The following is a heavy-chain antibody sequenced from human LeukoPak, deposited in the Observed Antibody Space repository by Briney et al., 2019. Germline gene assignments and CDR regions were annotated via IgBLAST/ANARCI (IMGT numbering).Heavy chain of an antibody. Sequence: PSQTLSLTCTVSGGSISSGSYYWSWIRQPAGKGLEWIGRIYTSGSTNYNPSLKSRVTISVDTSKNQFSLKLSSVTAADTAVYYCARMSTSLDYMDVWGKGTTVTVSS. CDR1: GGSISSGSYY. CDR2: IYTSGST. J-gene: IGHJ6*03. CDR3: ARMSTSLDYMDV. D-gene: IGHD2-2*01. V-gene: IGHV4-61*02.